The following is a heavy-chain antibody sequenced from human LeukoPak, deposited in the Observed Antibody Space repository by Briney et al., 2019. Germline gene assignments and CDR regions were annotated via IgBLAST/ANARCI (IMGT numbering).Heavy chain of an antibody. D-gene: IGHD2-2*01. CDR3: TRDRSCSSTSCSSFDS. V-gene: IGHV3-49*04. CDR2: IRTRSYRGTT. Sequence: HPGRSLRLSCTASGFAFGDYAMNWVRQAPGKGLEWVGFIRTRSYRGTTEYAASVKARFTISRDDSKSIAYLQMNSLKTEDTAIYYCTRDRSCSSTSCSSFDSWGQGTLVTVSS. J-gene: IGHJ4*02. CDR1: GFAFGDYA.